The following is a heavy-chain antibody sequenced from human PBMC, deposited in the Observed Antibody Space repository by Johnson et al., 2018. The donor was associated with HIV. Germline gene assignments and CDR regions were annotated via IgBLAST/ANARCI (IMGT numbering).Heavy chain of an antibody. J-gene: IGHJ3*02. Sequence: VQVVESGGGLIQPGGSLRLSCAASDFTVSSNYMNWVRQAPGKGLEWVSVIYSGGSTYYADSVKGRFTISRDNSKNTLYLQMNSLRAEDTAVYYCARACRDGYTCDVYDIWGQGTMLTVSS. CDR3: ARACRDGYTCDVYDI. D-gene: IGHD5-24*01. V-gene: IGHV3-53*01. CDR2: IYSGGST. CDR1: DFTVSSNY.